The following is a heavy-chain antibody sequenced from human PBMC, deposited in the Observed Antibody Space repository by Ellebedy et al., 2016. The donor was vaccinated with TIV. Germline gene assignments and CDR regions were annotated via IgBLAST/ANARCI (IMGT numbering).Heavy chain of an antibody. J-gene: IGHJ3*02. V-gene: IGHV4-30-2*01. CDR3: ARVNADDFSSLLDAFDI. D-gene: IGHD3-3*01. CDR1: GDSISSGTYS. Sequence: SETLSLTXAVSGDSISSGTYSWSWIRQPPGKGLEWIGYISQSGTTNSNPSLKSRVTILIDRSRNQFSLKLRSVTAADTAVYFCARVNADDFSSLLDAFDIWGQGTMVTVSS. CDR2: ISQSGTT.